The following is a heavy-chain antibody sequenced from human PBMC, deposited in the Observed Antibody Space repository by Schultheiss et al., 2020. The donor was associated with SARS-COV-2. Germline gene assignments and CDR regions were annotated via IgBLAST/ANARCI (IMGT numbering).Heavy chain of an antibody. Sequence: SETLSLTCTVSGGSISSGGYYWSWIRQPPGKGLEWIGEINHSGSTYYNPSLKSRVTISVDTSKNQFSLKLSSVTAADTAVYYCARSGDHSSSWRLNWFDPWGQGTLVTVSS. V-gene: IGHV4-39*07. CDR1: GGSISSGGYY. CDR2: INHSGST. CDR3: ARSGDHSSSWRLNWFDP. J-gene: IGHJ5*02. D-gene: IGHD6-13*01.